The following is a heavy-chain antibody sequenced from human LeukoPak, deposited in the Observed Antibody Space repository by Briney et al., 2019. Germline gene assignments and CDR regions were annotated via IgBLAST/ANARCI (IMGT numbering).Heavy chain of an antibody. V-gene: IGHV3-21*01. Sequence: GGSLRLSCAASGFTFSSYSMNWVCQAPGKGPEWVSSISSSSSYIYYADSVKGRFTISRDNAKNSLYLQMNSLRAEDTAVYYCARGRITMVRGVTDFDYWGQGTLVTVSS. CDR2: ISSSSSYI. J-gene: IGHJ4*02. CDR3: ARGRITMVRGVTDFDY. CDR1: GFTFSSYS. D-gene: IGHD3-10*01.